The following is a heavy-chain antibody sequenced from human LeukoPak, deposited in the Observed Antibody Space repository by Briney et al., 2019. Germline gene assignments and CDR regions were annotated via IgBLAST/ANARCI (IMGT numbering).Heavy chain of an antibody. CDR3: ASFLCSSSTTSYFDY. D-gene: IGHD6-13*01. V-gene: IGHV4-34*01. J-gene: IGHJ4*02. CDR1: GGSFSGYY. CDR2: INHSGST. Sequence: SETLSLTCAVYGGSFSGYYWSWIRQPPGKGLEWIGEINHSGSTNYNPSLKSRVTISVDTSKNQFSLKLSSVTAADTAVYYCASFLCSSSTTSYFDYWGQGTLVTVSS.